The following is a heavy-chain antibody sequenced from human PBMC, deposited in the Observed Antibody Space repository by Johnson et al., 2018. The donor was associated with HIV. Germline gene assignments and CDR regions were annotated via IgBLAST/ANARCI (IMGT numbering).Heavy chain of an antibody. CDR1: GFTFSNAW. CDR2: IKSKTDGGTR. V-gene: IGHV3-15*01. Sequence: VQLVESGGGLVQPGGSLRLSCAASGFTFSNAWMSWVRQAPGKGLEWVGRIKSKTDGGTRDYAAPVKGRFTISSDNSKNTLYLQMNSLGAEDTAVYYLARERRPWGPDAFDIWGQGTMVTVSS. D-gene: IGHD3-16*01. J-gene: IGHJ3*02. CDR3: ARERRPWGPDAFDI.